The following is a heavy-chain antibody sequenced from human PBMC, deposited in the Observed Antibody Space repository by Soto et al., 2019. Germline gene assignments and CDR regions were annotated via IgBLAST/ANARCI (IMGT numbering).Heavy chain of an antibody. CDR3: GKDTLDCSGGDCPLYYYYGMDV. Sequence: QVQLVESGGGVVQPGRSLRLSCAASGFTFRSYGMHWVRQAPGKGLEWLAVISNDGAKKYLADSVKGRLTISRDNSRNMLYLQMNSLSAGDTAVYYCGKDTLDCSGGDCPLYYYYGMDVWGQGTTVTVSS. CDR2: ISNDGAKK. V-gene: IGHV3-30*18. J-gene: IGHJ6*02. CDR1: GFTFRSYG. D-gene: IGHD2-21*02.